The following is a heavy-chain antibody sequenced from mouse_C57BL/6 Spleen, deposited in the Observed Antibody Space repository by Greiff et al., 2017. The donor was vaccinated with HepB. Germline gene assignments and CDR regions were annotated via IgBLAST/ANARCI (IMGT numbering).Heavy chain of an antibody. CDR3: ASMGVYFDY. CDR2: IYPGDGDT. CDR1: GYAFSSSW. J-gene: IGHJ2*01. Sequence: VQLQQSGPELVKPGASVKISCKASGYAFSSSWMNWVKQRPGKGLEWIGRIYPGDGDTNYNGKFKGKATRTADKSSSTAYMQLSSLTSEDSAVYFCASMGVYFDYWGQGTTLTVSS. V-gene: IGHV1-82*01.